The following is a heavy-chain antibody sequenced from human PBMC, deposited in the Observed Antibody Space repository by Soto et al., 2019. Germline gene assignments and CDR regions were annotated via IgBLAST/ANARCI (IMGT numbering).Heavy chain of an antibody. V-gene: IGHV3-15*01. D-gene: IGHD1-26*01. CDR2: IKSKTDGGTT. CDR3: TTVRKWELPTYYYYYGMDV. J-gene: IGHJ6*02. Sequence: WGSLRLSWSASGFTFSNAWMRWRRQAPGKGLEWVGRIKSKTDGGTTDYAAPVKGRFTISRDDSKNTLYLQMNSLNTEDTAVYYCTTVRKWELPTYYYYYGMDVWGQGTTVTVSS. CDR1: GFTFSNAW.